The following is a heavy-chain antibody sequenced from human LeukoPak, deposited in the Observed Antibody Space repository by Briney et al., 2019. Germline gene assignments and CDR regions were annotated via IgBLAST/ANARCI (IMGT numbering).Heavy chain of an antibody. CDR2: IKQDGSEK. CDR3: ARDAFSRISIFGVVSDAFGI. D-gene: IGHD3-3*01. V-gene: IGHV3-7*01. Sequence: GGSLRLSCAASGFTFSSYWMTWVRQAPGKGLEWVANIKQDGSEKYYVDSMKGRFTISRDNAKNSLYLQMNSLRAEDTAVYYCARDAFSRISIFGVVSDAFGIWGQGTMVTVSS. CDR1: GFTFSSYW. J-gene: IGHJ3*02.